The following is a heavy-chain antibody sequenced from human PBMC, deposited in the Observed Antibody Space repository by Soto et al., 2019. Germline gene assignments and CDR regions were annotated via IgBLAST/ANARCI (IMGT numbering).Heavy chain of an antibody. D-gene: IGHD2-21*02. CDR1: GFTFSSYA. Sequence: LRLSCAASGFTFSSYAMSWVRQAPGKGLEWVSTIRGNGDKTYYADSVKGRFTISRDNSKNTLYLQMNSLRTEDAAVYYCARPVVTAVLDLWGQGALVTVSS. V-gene: IGHV3-23*01. CDR2: IRGNGDKT. J-gene: IGHJ5*02. CDR3: ARPVVTAVLDL.